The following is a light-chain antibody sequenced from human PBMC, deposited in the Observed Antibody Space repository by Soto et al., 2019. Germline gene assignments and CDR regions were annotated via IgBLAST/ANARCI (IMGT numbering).Light chain of an antibody. CDR3: QQANTFPWT. V-gene: IGKV1-12*01. CDR1: QGISNW. J-gene: IGKJ1*01. CDR2: DAS. Sequence: DIQMTQSPSSVSASVGDRVTITCRASQGISNWLAWYQQKPGKAPKLLIYDASSLQSEVPSRFSGSGSETDLPLTISSLQPEDFATYYCQQANTFPWTFGQGTKVEIK.